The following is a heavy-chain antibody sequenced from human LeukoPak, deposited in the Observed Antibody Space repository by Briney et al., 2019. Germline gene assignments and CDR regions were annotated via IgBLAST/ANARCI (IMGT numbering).Heavy chain of an antibody. CDR2: INHSGST. D-gene: IGHD5-12*01. CDR1: GGSFSGYY. Sequence: SETLSLTCAVYGGSFSGYYWSWIRQPPGKGLEWIGEINHSGSTNYNPSLKSRATISVDTSKNQFSLKQSPVRAAKTACYNWAFQRVSGYDSWGQGTLVTVSS. CDR3: AFQRVSGYDS. J-gene: IGHJ5*02. V-gene: IGHV4-34*01.